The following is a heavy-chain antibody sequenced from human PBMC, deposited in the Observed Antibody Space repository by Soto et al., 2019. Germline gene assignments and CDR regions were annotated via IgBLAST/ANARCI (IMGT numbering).Heavy chain of an antibody. V-gene: IGHV4-34*01. J-gene: IGHJ4*02. CDR3: ARDKITGLVDY. Sequence: QVQLQQWGAGLLKPSETLSLTCAVYGGSFSGYYWTWIRQPPGTGLEWIGEINHSGSTNYNPSLKSRVTVSVDTSTNQFSLKLTSVTAADTAVYYCARDKITGLVDYWGKGTLVTVSS. D-gene: IGHD2-8*02. CDR2: INHSGST. CDR1: GGSFSGYY.